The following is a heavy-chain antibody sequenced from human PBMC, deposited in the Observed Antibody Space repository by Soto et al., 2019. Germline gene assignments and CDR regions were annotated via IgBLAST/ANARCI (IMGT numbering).Heavy chain of an antibody. J-gene: IGHJ5*02. CDR2: IYYSGST. Sequence: SETLSLTCTVSGGSISSSSYYWGWIRQPPGKGLEWIGSIYYSGSTYYNPSLKSRVTISVDTSKNQFSLKLSSVTAADTAVYYCARLSSSWHNWFDPWGQGTLVTVSS. D-gene: IGHD6-13*01. CDR1: GGSISSSSYY. V-gene: IGHV4-39*01. CDR3: ARLSSSWHNWFDP.